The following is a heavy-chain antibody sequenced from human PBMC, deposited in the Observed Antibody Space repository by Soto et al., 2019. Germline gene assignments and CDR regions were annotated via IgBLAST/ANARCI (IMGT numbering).Heavy chain of an antibody. CDR2: ISASGGST. V-gene: IGHV3-23*01. Sequence: EVQLLESGGGLVQPGGSLRLSCAASGFTFSTYAMTWVRQAPGKGLEWVSAISASGGSTYYADSVKGRFTISRDNSKNTLYLQMKSLRGEDTAVYYCAKVGSPYSYGYLFYYWGQGTLVTVSS. CDR3: AKVGSPYSYGYLFYY. J-gene: IGHJ4*02. CDR1: GFTFSTYA. D-gene: IGHD5-18*01.